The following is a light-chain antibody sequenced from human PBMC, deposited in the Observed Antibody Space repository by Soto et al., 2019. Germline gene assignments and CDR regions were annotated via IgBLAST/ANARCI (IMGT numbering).Light chain of an antibody. CDR3: ISYTTTGALV. V-gene: IGLV2-14*01. J-gene: IGLJ2*01. Sequence: QPVLTQPASVSGSPGQSITISCTGTIYDVGAYHYVSWYQQFPGKAPKLILYEVSNRPSGISNRFSGFRSGSTASLTVSGLQPEDDAHYYGISYTTTGALVFGGGTKLTVL. CDR1: IYDVGAYHY. CDR2: EVS.